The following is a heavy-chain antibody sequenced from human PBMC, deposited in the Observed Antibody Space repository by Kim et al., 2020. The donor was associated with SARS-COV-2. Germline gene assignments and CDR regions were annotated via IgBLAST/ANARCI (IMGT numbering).Heavy chain of an antibody. CDR1: GYTFTSYY. Sequence: ASVKVSCKASGYTFTSYYMHWVRQAPGQGLEWMGIINPSGGSTSYAQKFQGRVTMTRDTSTSTVYMELSSLRSEDTAVYYCASPSSSWSSPGDMDVWGQGTTVTVSS. D-gene: IGHD6-13*01. V-gene: IGHV1-46*01. CDR2: INPSGGST. CDR3: ASPSSSWSSPGDMDV. J-gene: IGHJ6*02.